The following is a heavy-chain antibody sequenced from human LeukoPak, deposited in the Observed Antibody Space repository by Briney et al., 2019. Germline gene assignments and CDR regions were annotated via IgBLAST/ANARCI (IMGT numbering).Heavy chain of an antibody. D-gene: IGHD5-18*01. CDR3: ARDLSGVTGYTYGRGIDY. V-gene: IGHV3-7*01. CDR1: GFTFSSYA. Sequence: GGSLRLSCAASGFTFSSYALSWVRQAPGKGLEWVANIKKDGSEKYYVDSVKGRFTISRDNAKTSLYLQMNSLRAEDTAVYYCARDLSGVTGYTYGRGIDYWGQGTLVTVSS. CDR2: IKKDGSEK. J-gene: IGHJ4*02.